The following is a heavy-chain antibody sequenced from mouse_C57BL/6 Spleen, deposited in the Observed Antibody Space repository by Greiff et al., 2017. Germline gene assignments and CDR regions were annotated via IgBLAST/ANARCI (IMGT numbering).Heavy chain of an antibody. CDR3: ARGIYYDYDGGLYFDY. CDR2: ISYDGSN. V-gene: IGHV3-6*01. D-gene: IGHD2-4*01. CDR1: GYSITSGYY. J-gene: IGHJ2*01. Sequence: DVQLQESGPGLVKPSQSLSLTCSVTGYSITSGYYWNWIRQFPGNKLEWMGYISYDGSNNYNPSLKNRISITRDTSKNQFFLKLNSVTTEDTATYYCARGIYYDYDGGLYFDYWGQGTTLTVSS.